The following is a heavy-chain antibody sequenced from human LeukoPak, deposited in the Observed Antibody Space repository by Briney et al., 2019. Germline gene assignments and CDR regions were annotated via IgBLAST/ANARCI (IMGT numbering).Heavy chain of an antibody. D-gene: IGHD6-13*01. Sequence: SETLSLTCTVSGGSISSSSYYWGWIRQPPGKGLEWIGSIYYSGSTYYNPSLKSRVTISVDTSKNQFSLKLSSVTAADTAVYYCARDGRAAAGTVRWFDPWGQGTLVTVSS. CDR1: GGSISSSSYY. CDR2: IYYSGST. CDR3: ARDGRAAAGTVRWFDP. V-gene: IGHV4-39*07. J-gene: IGHJ5*02.